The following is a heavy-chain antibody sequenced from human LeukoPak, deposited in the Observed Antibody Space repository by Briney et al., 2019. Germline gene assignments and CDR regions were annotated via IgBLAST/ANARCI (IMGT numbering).Heavy chain of an antibody. CDR1: GYTFTTYG. J-gene: IGHJ5*02. Sequence: GASVKVSCKASGYTFTTYGISWVRHAPGQGLEWMGWISAYNGNTNYAQKLQGRVTMTTDTSTSTAYMELRSLRSDDTAVYCCARVSTVTTWNGFDLCGEGTLVTVFS. CDR2: ISAYNGNT. CDR3: ARVSTVTTWNGFDL. V-gene: IGHV1-18*01. D-gene: IGHD4-17*01.